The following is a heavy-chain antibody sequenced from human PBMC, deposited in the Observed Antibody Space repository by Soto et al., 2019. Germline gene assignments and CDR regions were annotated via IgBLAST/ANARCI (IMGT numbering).Heavy chain of an antibody. J-gene: IGHJ6*02. CDR2: MFYSGLT. CDR1: GYSVTSSDYY. Sequence: SETLSLTCSVSGYSVTSSDYYWAWIRHPPGKGLEWIGSMFYSGLTYYNPSLKSRVTLSVDTSKNQFSVRLNSVTAADTAVYYCAPLSVSLSGPYGIHVWGQGTTVTVSS. V-gene: IGHV4-39*01. D-gene: IGHD2-15*01. CDR3: APLSVSLSGPYGIHV.